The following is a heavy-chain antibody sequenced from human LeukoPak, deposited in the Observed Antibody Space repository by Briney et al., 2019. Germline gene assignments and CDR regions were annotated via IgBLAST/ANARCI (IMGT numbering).Heavy chain of an antibody. J-gene: IGHJ4*02. CDR2: IYTSGST. Sequence: SETPSLTCTVSGGSISSYYWSWIRQPAGKGLEWIGRIYTSGSTNYNPSLKSRVTMSVDTSKDQFSLKLSSVTAADTAVYYCARIEVIGSTRYFDYWGQGAMVSVSA. CDR1: GGSISSYY. V-gene: IGHV4-4*07. CDR3: ARIEVIGSTRYFDY. D-gene: IGHD3-16*02.